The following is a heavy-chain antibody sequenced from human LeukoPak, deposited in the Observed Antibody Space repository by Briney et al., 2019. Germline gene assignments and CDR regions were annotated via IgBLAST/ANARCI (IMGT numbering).Heavy chain of an antibody. CDR2: INPNSGGT. J-gene: IGHJ4*02. Sequence: ASVKVSCKASGYTFTGYYMHWVRQAPGQGLEWMGWINPNSGGTNYAQKFQGTVTMTRDTAISTAYMELSRLRSDDTAVYSWARKRAAAGTYQYYFDYWGQGTLVTVSS. D-gene: IGHD6-13*01. V-gene: IGHV1-2*02. CDR3: ARKRAAAGTYQYYFDY. CDR1: GYTFTGYY.